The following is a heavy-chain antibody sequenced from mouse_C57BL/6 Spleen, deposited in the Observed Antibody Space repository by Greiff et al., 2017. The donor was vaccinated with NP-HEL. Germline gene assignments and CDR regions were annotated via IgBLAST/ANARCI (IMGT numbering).Heavy chain of an antibody. CDR2: INPGSGGT. CDR3: ARNSYYGNSYAMDY. D-gene: IGHD2-1*01. J-gene: IGHJ4*01. CDR1: GYAFTNYL. Sequence: VQLQQSGAELVRPGTSVKVSCKASGYAFTNYLIEWVKQRPGQGLEWIGVINPGSGGTNYNEKFKGKATLTADKSYSPAYMQLSSLTSEDSAFYLCARNSYYGNSYAMDYWGQGTSVTVSS. V-gene: IGHV1-54*01.